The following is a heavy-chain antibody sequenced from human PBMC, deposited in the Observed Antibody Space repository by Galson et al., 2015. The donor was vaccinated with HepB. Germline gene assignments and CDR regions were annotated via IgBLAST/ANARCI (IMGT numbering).Heavy chain of an antibody. V-gene: IGHV3-30*18. J-gene: IGHJ6*03. CDR2: ISYDGSNK. D-gene: IGHD3-3*01. CDR1: GFTFGSYG. Sequence: SLRLSCAASGFTFGSYGMHWVRQAPGKGLEWVAVISYDGSNKYYADSVKGRFTISRDNSKNTLYLQMNSLRAEDTAVYYCAKQVYDFWSGYYDYYYYYYMDVWGKGTTVTVSS. CDR3: AKQVYDFWSGYYDYYYYYYMDV.